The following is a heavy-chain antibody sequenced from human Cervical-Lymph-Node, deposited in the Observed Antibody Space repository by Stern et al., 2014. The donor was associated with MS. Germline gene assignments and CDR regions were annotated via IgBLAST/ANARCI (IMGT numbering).Heavy chain of an antibody. CDR3: ARQTTAWASDV. Sequence: EVQLEESGAEVIRPGESLKISCKGSGFKFSIYWIAWVRQMPGKGLEWMGIIYPGDSETRYSPSFQGQVTMSADKSTSTAYLQWSSLNASDTAMYFCARQTTAWASDVWGQGTLVTVSS. D-gene: IGHD1-14*01. CDR1: GFKFSIYW. V-gene: IGHV5-51*01. CDR2: IYPGDSET. J-gene: IGHJ4*02.